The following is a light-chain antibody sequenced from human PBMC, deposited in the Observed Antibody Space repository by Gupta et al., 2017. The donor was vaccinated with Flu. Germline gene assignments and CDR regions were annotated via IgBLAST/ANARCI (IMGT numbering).Light chain of an antibody. CDR3: MQDLHLVI. Sequence: VVLTQSPLSLSVTPGEPASISCRSGQSLQHRSGYTYLDWYQQKPGQSPQLLIYWGSRRASGVPDRFSGSGSGKDFTLKISRVEDDDVGVYYCMQDLHLVIFGHGTKVDIK. CDR2: WGS. CDR1: QSLQHRSGYTY. J-gene: IGKJ3*01. V-gene: IGKV2-28*01.